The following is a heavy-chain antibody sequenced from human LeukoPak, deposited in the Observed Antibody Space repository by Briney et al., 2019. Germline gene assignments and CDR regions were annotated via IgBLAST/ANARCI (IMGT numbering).Heavy chain of an antibody. V-gene: IGHV4-39*01. J-gene: IGHJ4*02. D-gene: IGHD2/OR15-2a*01. CDR2: IYYTGNT. CDR1: GVSISSSNSY. CDR3: VTQILLCHYY. Sequence: PSETLSLTCTVSGVSISSSNSYWGWIRQPPGKGLEWIGSIYYTGNTYYNASLKSQVSISIDTSKNQFSLKLSSVTAADTAVYYCVTQILLCHYYWGQGTLVTVSS.